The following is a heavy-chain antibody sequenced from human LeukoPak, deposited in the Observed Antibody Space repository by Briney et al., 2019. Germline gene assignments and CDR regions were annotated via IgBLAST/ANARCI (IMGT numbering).Heavy chain of an antibody. Sequence: MASINPNSGATNYAQKFQPRVTITTDTSIITAYMELSRLRSDDTAVYYCARDRWELRPFDIWGQGTMVTVSS. V-gene: IGHV1-2*02. J-gene: IGHJ3*02. CDR2: INPNSGAT. D-gene: IGHD1-26*01. CDR3: ARDRWELRPFDI.